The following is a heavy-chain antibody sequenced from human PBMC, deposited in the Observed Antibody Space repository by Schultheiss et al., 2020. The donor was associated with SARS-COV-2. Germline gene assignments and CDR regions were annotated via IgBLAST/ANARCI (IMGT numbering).Heavy chain of an antibody. V-gene: IGHV3-23*01. CDR2: ISGSGGST. CDR3: AKDSPYGNPGLRRGSGSHPFDY. D-gene: IGHD5-12*01. Sequence: GESLKISCAASGFTFSSYAMSWVRQAPGKGLEWVSAISGSGGSTYYADSVKGRFTISRDNSKNTLYLQMNSLRAEDTAVYYCAKDSPYGNPGLRRGSGSHPFDYWGQGTLVTVSS. CDR1: GFTFSSYA. J-gene: IGHJ4*02.